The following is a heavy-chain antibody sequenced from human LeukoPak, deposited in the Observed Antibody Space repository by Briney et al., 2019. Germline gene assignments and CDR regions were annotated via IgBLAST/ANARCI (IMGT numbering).Heavy chain of an antibody. CDR1: GGSISSSSYY. Sequence: PSETLSLTCTVSGGSISSSSYYWSWIRQPPGQGLEWIGSIYYSGSTYYNPSLKSRVTISVDTSKNQFSLKLSSVTAADTAVYCGASDGAVAVTYYFDYWGQGNLVTASS. V-gene: IGHV4-39*01. J-gene: IGHJ4*02. CDR2: IYYSGST. CDR3: ASDGAVAVTYYFDY. D-gene: IGHD6-19*01.